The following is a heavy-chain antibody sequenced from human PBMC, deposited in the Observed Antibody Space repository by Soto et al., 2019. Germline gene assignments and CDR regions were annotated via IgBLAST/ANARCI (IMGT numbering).Heavy chain of an antibody. CDR3: AREKGGPDSSGYALDI. V-gene: IGHV1-2*02. J-gene: IGHJ3*02. D-gene: IGHD3-22*01. Sequence: QVQLVQSGAEVKKPGASVKVSCKASGYTFTGYYMHWVRQAPGQGLEWMGWINPNSGGANYAQKFQGRVTMTRDTSISTAYMELSRLRSDDTAVYYCAREKGGPDSSGYALDIWGQGTMVTVSS. CDR2: INPNSGGA. CDR1: GYTFTGYY.